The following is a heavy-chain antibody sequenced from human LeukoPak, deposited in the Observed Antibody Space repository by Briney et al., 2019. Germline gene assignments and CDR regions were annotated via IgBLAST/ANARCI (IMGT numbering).Heavy chain of an antibody. J-gene: IGHJ4*02. Sequence: GGSLSLSCSASGFTFSTFAMDWLPQAPGKGLECVSGISTNGASTYYAVSVKGRFTISRDNSKNTLYLEMSSLRAEDTGVYYCVKDRGGSGSYYRGTFDYWGQGTLVTVSS. CDR2: ISTNGAST. CDR1: GFTFSTFA. CDR3: VKDRGGSGSYYRGTFDY. D-gene: IGHD3-10*01. V-gene: IGHV3-64D*06.